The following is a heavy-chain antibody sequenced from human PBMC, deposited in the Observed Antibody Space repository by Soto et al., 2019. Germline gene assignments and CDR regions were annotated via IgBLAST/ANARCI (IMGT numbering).Heavy chain of an antibody. D-gene: IGHD5-12*01. CDR2: ISTYNGDT. J-gene: IGHJ6*02. CDR3: AREGVAPYYYYGMDV. CDR1: GYTFTRSG. V-gene: IGHV1-18*01. Sequence: QVQLVQSGAEVKNPGASVKVSCRASGYTFTRSGISWVRQAPGQGLEWMGWISTYNGDTNYAQTFQGRVTMTTDTSTSTAYMELRSLRSDDTAVYYCAREGVAPYYYYGMDVWGQVTPVTVSS.